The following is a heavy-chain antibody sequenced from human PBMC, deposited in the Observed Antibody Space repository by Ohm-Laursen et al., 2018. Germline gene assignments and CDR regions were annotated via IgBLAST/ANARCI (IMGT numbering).Heavy chain of an antibody. Sequence: ESLKISCKVSGYSFTNYWIGWVRQMPGKGLEWMGIIYPGDSDTRYSPSFQGQVSISADKSISTAYLQWSSLKASDTAMYYCAIGSGSYVDAFDIWGQGTMVTVSS. D-gene: IGHD1-26*01. CDR2: IYPGDSDT. J-gene: IGHJ3*02. CDR3: AIGSGSYVDAFDI. V-gene: IGHV5-51*01. CDR1: GYSFTNYW.